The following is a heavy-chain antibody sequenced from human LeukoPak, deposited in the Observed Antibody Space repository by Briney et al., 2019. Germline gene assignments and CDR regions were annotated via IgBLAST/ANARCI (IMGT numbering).Heavy chain of an antibody. V-gene: IGHV3-30*04. D-gene: IGHD6-13*01. CDR1: GFTFSSYA. CDR2: ISYDGSNK. CDR3: ARGLIRSSSWYGDY. J-gene: IGHJ4*02. Sequence: GRSLRLSCAASGFTFSSYAMHWVRQAPGKGLEWVGVISYDGSNKYYADSVKGRFTISRDNSKNTLYLQMNSLRAEDTAVYYCARGLIRSSSWYGDYWGQGTLVTVSS.